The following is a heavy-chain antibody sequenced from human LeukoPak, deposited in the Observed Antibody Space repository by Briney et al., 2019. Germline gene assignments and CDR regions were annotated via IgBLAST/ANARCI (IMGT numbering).Heavy chain of an antibody. J-gene: IGHJ5*02. V-gene: IGHV1-46*01. CDR2: INPSGGST. Sequence: ASVKVSYKASGYTFTSYYMHWVRQAPGQGLEWMGIINPSGGSTSYAQKFQGRVTMTRDTSTSTVYMELSSLRSEDTAVYYCARASIAAAATGWFDPWGQGTLVTVSS. CDR1: GYTFTSYY. D-gene: IGHD6-13*01. CDR3: ARASIAAAATGWFDP.